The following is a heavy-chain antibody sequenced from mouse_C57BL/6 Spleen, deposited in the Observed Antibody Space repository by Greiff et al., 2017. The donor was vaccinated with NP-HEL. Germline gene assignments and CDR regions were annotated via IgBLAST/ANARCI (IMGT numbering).Heavy chain of an antibody. V-gene: IGHV7-3*01. CDR3: ARYNPGRYYFDY. Sequence: EVKLVESGGGLVQPGGSLSLSCAASGFTFTDYYMSWVRQPPGKALEWLGFIRNKANGYTTEYSASVKGRFTISRDNSQSILYLQMNALRAEDSATYYCARYNPGRYYFDYWGQGTTLTVSS. J-gene: IGHJ2*01. D-gene: IGHD1-1*01. CDR2: IRNKANGYTT. CDR1: GFTFTDYY.